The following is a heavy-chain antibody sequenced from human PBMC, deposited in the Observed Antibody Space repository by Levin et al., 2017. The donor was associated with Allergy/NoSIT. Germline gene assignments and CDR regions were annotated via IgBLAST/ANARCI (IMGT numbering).Heavy chain of an antibody. CDR3: ASVATVTTENWFDP. CDR2: INPNSGGT. V-gene: IGHV1-2*02. CDR1: GYTFTGYY. Sequence: ASVKVSCKASGYTFTGYYMHWVRQAPGQGLEWMGWINPNSGGTNYAQKFQGRVTMTRDTSISTAYMELSRLRSDDTAVYYCASVATVTTENWFDPWGQGTLVTVSS. D-gene: IGHD4-11*01. J-gene: IGHJ5*02.